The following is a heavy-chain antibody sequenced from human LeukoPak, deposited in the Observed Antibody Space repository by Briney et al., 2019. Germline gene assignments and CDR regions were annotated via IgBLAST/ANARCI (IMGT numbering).Heavy chain of an antibody. V-gene: IGHV4-61*01. CDR2: IYYSGST. CDR3: ARSLYGDYAFDI. Sequence: PSETLSLTCTVSGGSVSSGSYYWSWIRQPPGKGLEWIGYIYYSGSTNYNPSLKSRVTISVDTSKNQFSLKMSSVTAADTAVYYCARSLYGDYAFDIWGQGTMVTVSS. D-gene: IGHD4-17*01. J-gene: IGHJ3*02. CDR1: GGSVSSGSYY.